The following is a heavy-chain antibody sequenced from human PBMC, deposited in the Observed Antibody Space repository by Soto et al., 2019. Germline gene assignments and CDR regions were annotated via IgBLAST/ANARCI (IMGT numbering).Heavy chain of an antibody. Sequence: GGSLRLSWAASGCTFSSFWMSWVSQAPGKGLEWVANIKQDGSEKYYADSVKGRFTISRDNAKNSLYLQMNSLRAEDTAVYYCARDLPVGYFDYWGQGTLVTVSS. V-gene: IGHV3-7*01. CDR2: IKQDGSEK. CDR1: GCTFSSFW. CDR3: ARDLPVGYFDY. D-gene: IGHD2-15*01. J-gene: IGHJ4*02.